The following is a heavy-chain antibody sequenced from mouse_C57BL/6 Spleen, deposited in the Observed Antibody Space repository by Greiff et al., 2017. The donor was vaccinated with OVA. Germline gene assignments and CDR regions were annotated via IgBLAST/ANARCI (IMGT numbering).Heavy chain of an antibody. Sequence: QVQLQQSGAELVRPGASVTLSCKASGYPFTDYEMHWVKQTPVHGLEWIGAIDPETGGTAYNQKFKGKAILTADKSSSTAYMELRSLTSEDSAVYYCTRFDHEGFAYWGQGTLVTVSA. CDR1: GYPFTDYE. CDR3: TRFDHEGFAY. V-gene: IGHV1-15*01. J-gene: IGHJ3*01. CDR2: IDPETGGT.